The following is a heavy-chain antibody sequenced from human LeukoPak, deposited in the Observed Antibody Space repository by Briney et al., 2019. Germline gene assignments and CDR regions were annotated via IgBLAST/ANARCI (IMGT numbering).Heavy chain of an antibody. D-gene: IGHD2-2*03. Sequence: ASVKVSCKASGYTFTGYYMHWVRQAPGQGLEWMGWINPNSGGTNYAQKFQGRVTMTRDTSISTAYMELSRLRSDDTAVYYCARESRVDIVVVPAAPDRTILGGLDYWGQGTLVTVSS. CDR2: INPNSGGT. J-gene: IGHJ4*02. V-gene: IGHV1-2*02. CDR3: ARESRVDIVVVPAAPDRTILGGLDY. CDR1: GYTFTGYY.